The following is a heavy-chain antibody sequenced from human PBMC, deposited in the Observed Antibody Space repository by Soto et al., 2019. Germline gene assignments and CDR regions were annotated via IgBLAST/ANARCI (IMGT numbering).Heavy chain of an antibody. CDR1: GGTFSSFG. Sequence: GASVKVSFKASGGTFSSFGISWVRQAPGQGLEWMGGIIPVFGRPNYAQRFRGRLTITADESTNTGYMELIDLRSEDTAVYYCAREGSGYNFWGQGTQVTVSS. J-gene: IGHJ1*01. V-gene: IGHV1-69*13. CDR3: AREGSGYNF. D-gene: IGHD5-12*01. CDR2: IIPVFGRP.